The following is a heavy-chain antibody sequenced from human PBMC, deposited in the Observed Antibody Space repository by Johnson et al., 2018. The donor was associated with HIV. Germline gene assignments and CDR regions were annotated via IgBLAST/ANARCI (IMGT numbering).Heavy chain of an antibody. D-gene: IGHD3-22*01. J-gene: IGHJ3*02. CDR3: AKIRRAYYEDAFDM. CDR2: IKQDGSEK. V-gene: IGHV3-7*03. CDR1: GFTFSSYA. Sequence: VQLVESGGGVVQPGRSLRLSCAASGFTFSSYAMHWVRQAPGKGLEWVANIKQDGSEKYYVDSVKGRFTISRDNSKNSLYLQMNSLRPEDTGLYYCAKIRRAYYEDAFDMWGQGTMVTVSS.